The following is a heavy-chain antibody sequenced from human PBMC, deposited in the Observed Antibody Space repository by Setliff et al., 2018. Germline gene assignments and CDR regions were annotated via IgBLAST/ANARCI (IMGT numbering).Heavy chain of an antibody. J-gene: IGHJ6*03. CDR3: AREQWLDPPGYYYMDV. CDR1: GYSISSGHY. CDR2: IYHTGST. V-gene: IGHV4-38-2*02. D-gene: IGHD6-19*01. Sequence: NPSETLSLTCTVSGYSISSGHYWGWIRQPPGKGLEWIASIYHTGSTYYNPSLKSRVTMSIDTSKNQFSLKLNSVTAADMAVYYCAREQWLDPPGYYYMDVWAKGTTVTVSS.